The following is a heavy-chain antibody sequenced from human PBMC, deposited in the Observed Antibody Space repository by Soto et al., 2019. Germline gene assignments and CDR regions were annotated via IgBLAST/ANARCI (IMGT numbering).Heavy chain of an antibody. CDR3: AQDQSTISNWIGGFDY. V-gene: IGHV3-23*01. J-gene: IGHJ4*02. CDR1: GFTFRTYG. D-gene: IGHD1-1*01. CDR2: ITDGDGNT. Sequence: EVQLLESGGGLVQPGGSLRLSCAASGFTFRTYGMNWVRQAPGKGLEWVSSITDGDGNTFYADSVKGRFTISRDNSKNTLYLQMNSLGAEDTAIYYCAQDQSTISNWIGGFDYWGQGTQVTVSS.